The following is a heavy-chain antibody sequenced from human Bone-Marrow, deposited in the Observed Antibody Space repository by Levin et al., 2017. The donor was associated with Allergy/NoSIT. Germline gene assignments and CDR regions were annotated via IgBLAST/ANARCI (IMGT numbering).Heavy chain of an antibody. CDR1: GDSIYNSHHY. Sequence: SQTLSLTCTVSGDSIYNSHHYWSWIRQPAGKGLEWIGRMFAGGAATYNRSLRSRVTISIDTPKTQFSLKLTSVSAADTGVYYCARDGTYNSWHVGWFDSWGQGTLVTVSS. CDR2: MFAGGAA. V-gene: IGHV4-61*02. J-gene: IGHJ5*01. CDR3: ARDGTYNSWHVGWFDS. D-gene: IGHD6-6*01.